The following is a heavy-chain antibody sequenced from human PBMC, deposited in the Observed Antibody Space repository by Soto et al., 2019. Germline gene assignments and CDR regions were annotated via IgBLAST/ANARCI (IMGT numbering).Heavy chain of an antibody. V-gene: IGHV1-69*01. CDR3: ARLRRDWGDAFEL. CDR1: GGPFGNSA. D-gene: IGHD3-16*01. J-gene: IGHJ3*01. CDR2: IIPVFDKA. Sequence: QVQLVQSGADVKKPGSSVRVSCKTSGGPFGNSAISWVRQAPAQRLEWIGEIIPVFDKANYAQNFQGRLTITADDSTATVFMQLSSLRSEFTAVYFCARLRRDWGDAFELWGQGTLVTVS.